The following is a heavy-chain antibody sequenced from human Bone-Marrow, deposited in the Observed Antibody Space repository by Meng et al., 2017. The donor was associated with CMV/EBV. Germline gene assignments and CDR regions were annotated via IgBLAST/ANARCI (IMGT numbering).Heavy chain of an antibody. D-gene: IGHD2-2*01. CDR1: GGSISSGDYY. CDR3: ARDRSRGYCSSNNCPDAFYI. Sequence: SETLSLTCTVSGGSISSGDYYWSWIRQPPGKGLEWIGYIYYSGNTYYNPSLKSRVTISVDTSKNQSSLKLTSVTAADMAVYYCARDRSRGYCSSNNCPDAFYIWGQGTMVTVSS. CDR2: IYYSGNT. V-gene: IGHV4-30-4*08. J-gene: IGHJ3*02.